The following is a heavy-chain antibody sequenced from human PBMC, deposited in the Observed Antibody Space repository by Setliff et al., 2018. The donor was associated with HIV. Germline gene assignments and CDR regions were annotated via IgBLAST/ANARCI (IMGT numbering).Heavy chain of an antibody. CDR2: INPNNGDT. CDR3: ARDRWVWGGSDSGYYYYFMDV. V-gene: IGHV1-2*06. Sequence: ASVKVSCKASGYIFTGYYIHWVRQAPGQGLEWMGRINPNNGDTNSAQKFQGRVTMTRDTSISTAYMELSRLRSDDTAVFYCARDRWVWGGSDSGYYYYFMDVWGKGTTVTVSS. J-gene: IGHJ6*03. D-gene: IGHD6-19*01. CDR1: GYIFTGYY.